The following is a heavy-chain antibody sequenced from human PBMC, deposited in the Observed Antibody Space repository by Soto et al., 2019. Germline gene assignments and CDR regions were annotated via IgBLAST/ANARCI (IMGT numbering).Heavy chain of an antibody. V-gene: IGHV3-7*05. CDR1: EFSFSEYW. CDR2: QEQGGGVK. J-gene: IGHJ5*02. D-gene: IGHD2-15*01. Sequence: GGPLRLSCAASEFSFSEYWMAWVRQATGKGLGWVAKQEQGGGVKHYVNSVKGRFTISRDNAKNSLYLQMNSLRAEDTAVYYCARGGNCFDPWGQGTLVTVSS. CDR3: ARGGNCFDP.